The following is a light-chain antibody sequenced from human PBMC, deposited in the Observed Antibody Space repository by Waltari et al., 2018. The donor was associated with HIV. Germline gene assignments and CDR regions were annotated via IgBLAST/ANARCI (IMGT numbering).Light chain of an antibody. CDR3: QSYDSSLSSAV. V-gene: IGLV1-40*01. CDR1: SSNIGAGYD. J-gene: IGLJ3*02. CDR2: SNR. Sequence: QSVLTQPPSVSGAPGQRVTISCAGSSSNIGAGYDVHWYQQLPGTAPKLLIHSNRNRPLGVPGRFSGSKAGTLASLAITGLQAEDEADYYCQSYDSSLSSAVFGGGTKLTVL.